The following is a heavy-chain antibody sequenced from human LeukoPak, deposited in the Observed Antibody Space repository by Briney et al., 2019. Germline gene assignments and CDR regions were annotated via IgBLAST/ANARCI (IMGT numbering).Heavy chain of an antibody. J-gene: IGHJ3*02. CDR2: IIPIFGTA. V-gene: IGHV1-69*13. CDR3: AAGGSYRPTGAFDI. D-gene: IGHD3-16*02. Sequence: SVKVSCKASGGTFSSYAISWARQAPGQGLEWMGGIIPIFGTANYAQKFQGRVTITADESTSTAYMELSSLRSEDTAVYYCAAGGSYRPTGAFDIWGQGTMVTVSS. CDR1: GGTFSSYA.